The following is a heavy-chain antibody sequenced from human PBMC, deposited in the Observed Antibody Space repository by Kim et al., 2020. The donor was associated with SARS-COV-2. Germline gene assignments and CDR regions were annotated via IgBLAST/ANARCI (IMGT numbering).Heavy chain of an antibody. J-gene: IGHJ5*02. V-gene: IGHV3-11*01. CDR1: GFTFSDYY. Sequence: GGSLRLSCAASGFTFSDYYMSWIRQAPGKGLEWVSYISSSGSTIYYADSVKGRFTISRDNAKNSLYLQMNSLRAEDTAVYYCARGGYYDFWSGYYRGSNWFDPWGQGTLVTVSS. CDR2: ISSSGSTI. D-gene: IGHD3-3*01. CDR3: ARGGYYDFWSGYYRGSNWFDP.